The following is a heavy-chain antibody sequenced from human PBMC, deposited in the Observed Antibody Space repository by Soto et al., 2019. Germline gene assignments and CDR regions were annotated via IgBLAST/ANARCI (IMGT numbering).Heavy chain of an antibody. CDR3: ARGTASSHSSITIFGVVITDWFDP. J-gene: IGHJ5*02. Sequence: AGGSLRLSCAASGFTFSSYIMNWVRQAPGKGLEWVSSISSSSSYIYYADSVKGRFTISRDNAKNSLYLQMNSLRAEDTAVYYCARGTASSHSSITIFGVVITDWFDPWGQGTLVTVSS. CDR1: GFTFSSYI. D-gene: IGHD3-3*01. CDR2: ISSSSSYI. V-gene: IGHV3-21*01.